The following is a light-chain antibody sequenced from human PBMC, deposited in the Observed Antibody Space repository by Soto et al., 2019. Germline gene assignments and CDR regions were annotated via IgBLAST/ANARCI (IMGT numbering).Light chain of an antibody. CDR1: QSVSSY. V-gene: IGKV3-11*01. J-gene: IGKJ3*01. Sequence: EIVLTQSPATLSLSPGERATLSCRASQSVSSYLAWYQQKPGQAPRLLIYDASNRATGIPARFSGGGSGTDFPPTISSLEPDDFAVYYCQQRSNWRFTFGPGTRVDIK. CDR2: DAS. CDR3: QQRSNWRFT.